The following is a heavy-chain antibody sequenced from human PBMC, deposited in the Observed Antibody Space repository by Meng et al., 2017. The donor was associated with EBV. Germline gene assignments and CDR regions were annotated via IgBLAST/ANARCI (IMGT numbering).Heavy chain of an antibody. V-gene: IGHV3-53*01. Sequence: EVQLVESGXGLIQPGGSXRLSCAASGFTVSSNYMSWVRQAPGKGLEWVSVIYSGGSTYYADSVKGRFTISRDNSKNTLYLQMNSLIAEDTAVYYCARVQYSGSLDYWGQGTLVTVSS. CDR1: GFTVSSNY. D-gene: IGHD1-26*01. CDR3: ARVQYSGSLDY. J-gene: IGHJ4*02. CDR2: IYSGGST.